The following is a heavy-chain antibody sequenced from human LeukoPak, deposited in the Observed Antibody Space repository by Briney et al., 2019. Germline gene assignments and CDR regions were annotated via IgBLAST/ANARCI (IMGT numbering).Heavy chain of an antibody. Sequence: GASVKVSFKASGYTFTNYAIHWVRQAPGQRLEYSGWNNAGNGDTKYSKDFQGRVSLTRDTSASTAYMELSSLRSDDMAIYYCARGAQSCGSTSCYSHIDYWGQGSLVTVSS. V-gene: IGHV1-3*02. CDR1: GYTFTNYA. J-gene: IGHJ4*02. CDR2: NNAGNGDT. CDR3: ARGAQSCGSTSCYSHIDY. D-gene: IGHD2-2*01.